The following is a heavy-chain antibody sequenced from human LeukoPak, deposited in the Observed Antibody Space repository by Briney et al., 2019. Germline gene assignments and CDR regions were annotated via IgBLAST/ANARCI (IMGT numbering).Heavy chain of an antibody. V-gene: IGHV3-21*01. CDR3: ARDPGIVVPYNWFDP. D-gene: IGHD2-21*01. J-gene: IGHJ5*02. CDR2: ISSSSSYI. CDR1: GFTFSDYS. Sequence: GGSLRLSCAASGFTFSDYSMNWVRQAPGKGLEWVSSISSSSSYIYYADSVKGRFTISRDNAKNSLYLQMNSLRAEDTAVYYCARDPGIVVPYNWFDPWGQGTLVTVSS.